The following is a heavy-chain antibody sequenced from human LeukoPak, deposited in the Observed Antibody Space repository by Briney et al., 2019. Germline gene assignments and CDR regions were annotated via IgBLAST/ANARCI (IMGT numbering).Heavy chain of an antibody. J-gene: IGHJ4*02. V-gene: IGHV4-34*01. Sequence: AETLSLTCAVYGGSFSGYYWSWIRQPPGKGLEWIGEINHSGSTNYNPSLKSRVTISVDTPKIQFSLKLSSVTAADTAVYYCAGGDGDGYNLVNWGQGTLVTVSS. CDR1: GGSFSGYY. D-gene: IGHD5-24*01. CDR2: INHSGST. CDR3: AGGDGDGYNLVN.